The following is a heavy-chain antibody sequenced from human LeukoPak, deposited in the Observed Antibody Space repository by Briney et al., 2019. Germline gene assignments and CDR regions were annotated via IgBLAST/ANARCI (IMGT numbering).Heavy chain of an antibody. J-gene: IGHJ4*02. CDR3: ARGVTIFGVVIITGEYFDY. V-gene: IGHV1-2*02. Sequence: ASVKVSCKASGYTFTSYYMHWVRQAPGQGLEWMGWINPNSGGTNYAQKFQGRVTMTRDTSISTAYMELSRLRSDDTAVYYCARGVTIFGVVIITGEYFDYWGQGTLVTVSS. CDR2: INPNSGGT. D-gene: IGHD3-3*01. CDR1: GYTFTSYY.